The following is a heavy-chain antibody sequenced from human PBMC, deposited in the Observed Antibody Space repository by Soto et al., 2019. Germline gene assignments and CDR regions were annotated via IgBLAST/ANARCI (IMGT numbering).Heavy chain of an antibody. CDR3: AKDRNDYGNFDY. J-gene: IGHJ4*02. CDR1: GFTFSSYG. Sequence: PGGSLRLSCAASGFTFSSYGMHWVRQAPGKGLEWVAVIWYDGSNKYYADSLKGRFTISRDNSKNTLFLQMSSQRAEDTAVYYCAKDRNDYGNFDYWGQGTLVTVSS. CDR2: IWYDGSNK. V-gene: IGHV3-30*02. D-gene: IGHD4-17*01.